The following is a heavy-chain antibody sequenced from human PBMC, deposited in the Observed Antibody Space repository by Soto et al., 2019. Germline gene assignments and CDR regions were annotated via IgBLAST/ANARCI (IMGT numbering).Heavy chain of an antibody. D-gene: IGHD2-21*02. CDR2: IYYSGRT. CDR3: ARPQVVTGMFDP. J-gene: IGHJ5*02. CDR1: GGSVSGGSFY. V-gene: IGHV4-61*01. Sequence: QVQLQESGPGLVKPSETLSLTCTVSGGSVSGGSFYWTWIRQPPGKALEWIGYIYYSGRTNYSPFIKSRVTMSVDTSKNQVSLKVTSVTAADTAVYYCARPQVVTGMFDPWGQGTLVTVSS.